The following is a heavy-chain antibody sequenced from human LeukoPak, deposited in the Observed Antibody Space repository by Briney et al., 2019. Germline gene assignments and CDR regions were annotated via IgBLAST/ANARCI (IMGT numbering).Heavy chain of an antibody. D-gene: IGHD6-25*01. V-gene: IGHV3-74*01. CDR3: ARRSAAKDAFDI. CDR1: GFTFSSYW. Sequence: PGRSLRLSCAASGFTFSSYWMHWVRQAPGKGLVWVSRINSDGSSTSYADPVKGRFTISRDNAKNTLYLQMNSLRAEDTAVYYCARRSAAKDAFDIWGQGTMVTVSS. J-gene: IGHJ3*02. CDR2: INSDGSST.